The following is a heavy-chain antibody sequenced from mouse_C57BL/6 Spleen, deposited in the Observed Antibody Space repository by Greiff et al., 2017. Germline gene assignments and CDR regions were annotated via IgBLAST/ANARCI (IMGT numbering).Heavy chain of an antibody. V-gene: IGHV1-81*01. CDR3: ARGRPAQTGNVFAY. Sequence: QVQLQQSGAELARPGASVKLSCKASGYTFTSYGISWVKQRTGQGLEWIGEIYPRSGNTYYNEKFKGKATLTADKSSSTAYMELRSLTSEDSAVYFCARGRPAQTGNVFAYWGQGTLVTVSA. D-gene: IGHD4-1*01. J-gene: IGHJ3*01. CDR2: IYPRSGNT. CDR1: GYTFTSYG.